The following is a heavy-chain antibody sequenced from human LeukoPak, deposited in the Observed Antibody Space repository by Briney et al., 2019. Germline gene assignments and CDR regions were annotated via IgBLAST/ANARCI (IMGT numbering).Heavy chain of an antibody. CDR3: ARVYNWNDRGAFDI. D-gene: IGHD1-20*01. V-gene: IGHV4-39*07. CDR1: GGSISSSSYY. J-gene: IGHJ3*02. Sequence: SETLSLTCTVSGGSISSSSYYWGWIRQPPGKGLEWIGSIYYSGSTYYNPSLKSRVTISVDTSKNQFSLKLSSVTAADTAVYYRARVYNWNDRGAFDIWGQGTMVTVSS. CDR2: IYYSGST.